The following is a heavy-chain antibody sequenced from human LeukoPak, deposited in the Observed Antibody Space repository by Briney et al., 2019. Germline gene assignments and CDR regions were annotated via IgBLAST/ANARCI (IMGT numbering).Heavy chain of an antibody. V-gene: IGHV1-2*06. CDR1: GYTFTGYY. CDR2: INPNNGAT. Sequence: GASVKVSCKASGYTFTGYYMHWVRQAPGQGLEWMGRINPNNGATNYAQKXQGRVTITGDTSISTAYMELSSLRSDDTAVYYCTRESGSYHGNDYWGQGTLVTVSS. CDR3: TRESGSYHGNDY. J-gene: IGHJ4*02. D-gene: IGHD1-26*01.